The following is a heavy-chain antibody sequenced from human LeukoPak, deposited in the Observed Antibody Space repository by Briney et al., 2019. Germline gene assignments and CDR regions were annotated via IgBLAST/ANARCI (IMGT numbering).Heavy chain of an antibody. J-gene: IGHJ4*02. V-gene: IGHV3-30*01. CDR1: GVTFSSYA. D-gene: IGHD1-14*01. CDR3: ARVSGNPRHFDY. CDR2: ISYDGSNK. Sequence: GGSLRLSCAASGVTFSSYAMHWVRQAPGKGLEWVAVISYDGSNKYYADSVKGRFTISRDNSKNTLYLQMNSLRAEDTAVYYCARVSGNPRHFDYWGQGTLVTVSS.